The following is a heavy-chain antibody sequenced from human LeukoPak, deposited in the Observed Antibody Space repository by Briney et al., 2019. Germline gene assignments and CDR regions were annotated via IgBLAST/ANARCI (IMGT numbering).Heavy chain of an antibody. CDR1: GFTFSSYW. J-gene: IGHJ4*02. CDR3: VRGTGWYDY. CDR2: IKPDGSDK. D-gene: IGHD6-19*01. Sequence: PGGSLRLSCAASGFTFSSYWMSWVRQAPGKGLEWVANIKPDGSDKDYVDSVKGRFTISRDNAKNSLFLQTNSLRAEDTAVYYCVRGTGWYDYWGQGTLVTVSS. V-gene: IGHV3-7*04.